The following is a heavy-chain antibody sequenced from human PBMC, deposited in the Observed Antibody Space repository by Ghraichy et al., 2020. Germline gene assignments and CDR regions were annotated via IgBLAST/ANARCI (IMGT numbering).Heavy chain of an antibody. V-gene: IGHV4-59*01. CDR2: VSSSGRT. Sequence: SETLSLTCTVSGDSISKFHWSWIRQSPGKGLEWIGYVSSSGRTDYNPSLKSRVFISTDTSKSQISLNMRSVTAADTAVYYCAKDVMSHFDLWGQGIWVIVSS. CDR3: AKDVMSHFDL. CDR1: GDSISKFH. D-gene: IGHD5/OR15-5a*01. J-gene: IGHJ4*02.